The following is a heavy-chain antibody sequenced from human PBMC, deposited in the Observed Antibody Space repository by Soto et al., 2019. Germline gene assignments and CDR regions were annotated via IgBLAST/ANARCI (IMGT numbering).Heavy chain of an antibody. Sequence: LSLTCTVSGGSISSSSYYWGWIRQPPGKGLEWIGSIYYSGSTYYNPSLKSRVTISVDTSKNQFSLKLSSVTAADTAVYYCARLAKREMTWELLRFDYWGQGTLVTVSS. J-gene: IGHJ4*02. D-gene: IGHD1-26*01. V-gene: IGHV4-39*01. CDR3: ARLAKREMTWELLRFDY. CDR1: GGSISSSSYY. CDR2: IYYSGST.